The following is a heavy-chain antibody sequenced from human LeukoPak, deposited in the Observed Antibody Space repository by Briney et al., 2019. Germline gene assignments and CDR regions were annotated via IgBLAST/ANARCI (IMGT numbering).Heavy chain of an antibody. D-gene: IGHD2-21*02. CDR2: IYYSGST. V-gene: IGHV4-59*01. CDR1: GGSFSGYY. Sequence: SETLSLTCAVYGGSFSGYYWSWIRQPPGKGLEWIGYIYYSGSTNYHPSLKSRLIISADRSKNQFTLKLSSVTAADTAVYYCARDVYCGGDCFYFDSWGQGTLVTVSP. J-gene: IGHJ4*02. CDR3: ARDVYCGGDCFYFDS.